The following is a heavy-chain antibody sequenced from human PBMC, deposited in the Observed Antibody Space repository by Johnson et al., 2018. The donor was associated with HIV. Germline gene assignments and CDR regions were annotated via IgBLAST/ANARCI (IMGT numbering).Heavy chain of an antibody. Sequence: QVQLVESGGGVVQPGGSLRLSCEASGFSFSRYGMHWVRQAPGKGLEWVAFIRYDGSDTSYVDSVKGRFSIYRDNSRDTLYLQMNSLRVEDTAVYYCARDQYSTSDDDAFDIWGQGTMVTVSS. CDR2: IRYDGSDT. D-gene: IGHD6-6*01. V-gene: IGHV3-30*02. J-gene: IGHJ3*02. CDR1: GFSFSRYG. CDR3: ARDQYSTSDDDAFDI.